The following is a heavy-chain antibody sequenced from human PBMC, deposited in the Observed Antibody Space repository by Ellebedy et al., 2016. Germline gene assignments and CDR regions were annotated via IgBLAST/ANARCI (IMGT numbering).Heavy chain of an antibody. D-gene: IGHD3-10*01. Sequence: GSLRLSCTVSGDSISNYYWSWIRQPPGKGLEWIVYIYYSGSTNYNPSLKSRVTISVDTSKNQFSLKLSSVTAADTAVYYCAKGFKYGSGSHSLIDYWGQGTLVTVSS. CDR2: IYYSGST. CDR1: GDSISNYY. V-gene: IGHV4-59*08. J-gene: IGHJ4*02. CDR3: AKGFKYGSGSHSLIDY.